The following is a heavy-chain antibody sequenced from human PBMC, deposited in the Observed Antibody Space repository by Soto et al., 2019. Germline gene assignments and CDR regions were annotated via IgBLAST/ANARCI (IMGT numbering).Heavy chain of an antibody. V-gene: IGHV4-34*01. J-gene: IGHJ4*02. CDR3: AGSPSRYSSGRFDY. D-gene: IGHD6-19*01. CDR2: INHSGST. CDR1: GGSFSGYY. Sequence: SETLSLTCAVYGGSFSGYYWSWIRQPPGKGLEWIGEINHSGSTNYNPSLKSRVTISVDTSKNQFSLKLSSVTAADTAVYYCAGSPSRYSSGRFDYWGQGTLVTVSS.